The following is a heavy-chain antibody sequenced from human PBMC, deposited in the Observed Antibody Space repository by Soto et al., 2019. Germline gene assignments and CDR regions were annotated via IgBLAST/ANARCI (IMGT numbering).Heavy chain of an antibody. CDR1: GSTFSSYA. CDR2: ISGSGGST. J-gene: IGHJ6*02. V-gene: IGHV3-23*01. D-gene: IGHD3-10*01. CDR3: AKDQMVRGVIITDLFYYYGMDV. Sequence: PGGSLRLSCAASGSTFSSYAMSWVRQAPGKGLEWVSAISGSGGSTYYADSVKGRFTISRDNSKNTLYLQMNSLRAEDTAVYYCAKDQMVRGVIITDLFYYYGMDVWGQGTTVTVSS.